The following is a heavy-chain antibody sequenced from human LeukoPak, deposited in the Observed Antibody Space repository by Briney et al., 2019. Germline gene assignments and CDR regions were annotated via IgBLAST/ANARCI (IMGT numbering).Heavy chain of an antibody. CDR1: GFTFSSYR. CDR3: ARQGVTYDD. D-gene: IGHD4-23*01. CDR2: IDSRGTI. J-gene: IGHJ4*02. V-gene: IGHV3-48*01. Sequence: GGSLRLSCAASGFTFSSYRMNWVRQAPGKGPEWVSYIDSRGTIYYAGFVKGRFTISRDNAKSSLYLEMTSLRVEDTAVYYCARQGVTYDDWGQGTLVTVSS.